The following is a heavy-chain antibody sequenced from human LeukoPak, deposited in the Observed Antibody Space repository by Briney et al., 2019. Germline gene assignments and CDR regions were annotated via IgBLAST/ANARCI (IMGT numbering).Heavy chain of an antibody. CDR2: ISYDGSNK. V-gene: IGHV3-30*18. CDR1: GFTFSSYG. Sequence: GGSLRLSCAASGFTFSSYGMHWVRQAPGKGLEWVAVISYDGSNKYYADSVKGRFTISRDNSKNTLYLQMNSLRAEDTAVYYCAKDHYYGSGRTPYYFDYWGQGTLVTVSS. J-gene: IGHJ4*02. D-gene: IGHD3-10*01. CDR3: AKDHYYGSGRTPYYFDY.